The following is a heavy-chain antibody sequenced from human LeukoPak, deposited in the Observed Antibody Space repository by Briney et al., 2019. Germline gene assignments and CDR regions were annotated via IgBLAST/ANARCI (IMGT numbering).Heavy chain of an antibody. CDR3: ARQFATASADTRGYFDF. CDR1: GASISSSKDY. Sequence: PSETLSLTCSVSGASISSSKDYWGWIRQAPGKGLEWIGSITYDGSAHYNPSLMSRATILVDTSKNQFSLKLSSVTAADAAMYYCARQFATASADTRGYFDFWGQGTVVTVSS. D-gene: IGHD2-2*01. CDR2: ITYDGSA. J-gene: IGHJ4*02. V-gene: IGHV4-39*01.